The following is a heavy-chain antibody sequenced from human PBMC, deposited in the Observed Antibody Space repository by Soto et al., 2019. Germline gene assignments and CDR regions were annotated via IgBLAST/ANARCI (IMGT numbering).Heavy chain of an antibody. CDR3: VKQMTTWTDSFFEGRVVVGAPTMIDTPNPLQPLP. CDR1: EFSFSRYA. V-gene: IGHV3-23*01. Sequence: GGSLRLSCVASEFSFSRYAMTWVRQAAGKGLQWVAGLGPDGRNTFYGESVRGRFTISRDNSRNTLYLQMSSLRAEDTAVYFCVKQMTTWTDSFFEGRVVVGAPTMIDTPNPLQPLPWG. D-gene: IGHD3-22*01. CDR2: LGPDGRNT. J-gene: IGHJ5*02.